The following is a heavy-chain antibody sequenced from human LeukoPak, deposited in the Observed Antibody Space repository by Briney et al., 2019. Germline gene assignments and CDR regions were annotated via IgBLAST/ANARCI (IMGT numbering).Heavy chain of an antibody. Sequence: GGSLRLSCAASGFTFSSYSMNWVRQAPGKGLEWGSSISSSSSYIYYADSVKGRFTISRDNAKNSLYLQMNSLTAEDTAVYYCARGYCSSASCLLFDYWGQGTLVTVSS. V-gene: IGHV3-21*01. CDR1: GFTFSSYS. D-gene: IGHD2-2*01. J-gene: IGHJ4*02. CDR2: ISSSSSYI. CDR3: ARGYCSSASCLLFDY.